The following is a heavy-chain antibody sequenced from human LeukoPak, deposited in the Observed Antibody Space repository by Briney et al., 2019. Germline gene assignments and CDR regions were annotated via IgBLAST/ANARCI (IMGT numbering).Heavy chain of an antibody. CDR1: GFTFSSYA. V-gene: IGHV3-66*01. CDR2: IYSGGST. J-gene: IGHJ4*02. Sequence: PGGSLRLSCAASGFTFSSYAMSWVRQAPGKWLEWVSVIYSGGSTDYADSVKGRVTISRDNAKNMLYLQMNNLRAEDTAFYYCARGRPVGASTVEDYWGQGTLVTVSS. D-gene: IGHD1-26*01. CDR3: ARGRPVGASTVEDY.